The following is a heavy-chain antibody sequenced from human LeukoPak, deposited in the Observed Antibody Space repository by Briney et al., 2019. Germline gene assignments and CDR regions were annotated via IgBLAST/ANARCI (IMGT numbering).Heavy chain of an antibody. CDR3: ARSEAGAVYYDSSGYPDAFDI. V-gene: IGHV4-31*03. Sequence: PSETLSLTCTVSGGSISSGGYYWSWIRQHPGKGLVWIGYIYYSGSTYYNPSLKSRVTISVDTSKNQFSLKLSSVTAADTAVYYCARSEAGAVYYDSSGYPDAFDIWGQGTMVTVSS. CDR1: GGSISSGGYY. CDR2: IYYSGST. D-gene: IGHD3-22*01. J-gene: IGHJ3*02.